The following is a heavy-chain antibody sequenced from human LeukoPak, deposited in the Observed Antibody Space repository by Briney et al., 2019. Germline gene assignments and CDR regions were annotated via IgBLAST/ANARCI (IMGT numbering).Heavy chain of an antibody. CDR3: ARGPPNWGYDY. CDR2: MSPNSGNT. V-gene: IGHV1-8*01. CDR1: GYTFTRYY. Sequence: ASVKVSCKASGYTFTRYYIHWVRQATGQGLEWMGWMSPNSGNTGYAQKFQGRVTMTRSTSMSTAYMELSSLRSEDTAVYYCARGPPNWGYDYWGQGTLVTVSS. D-gene: IGHD7-27*01. J-gene: IGHJ4*02.